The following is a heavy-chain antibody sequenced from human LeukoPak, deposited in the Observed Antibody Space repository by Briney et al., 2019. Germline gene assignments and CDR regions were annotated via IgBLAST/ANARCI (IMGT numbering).Heavy chain of an antibody. CDR1: GYTFTSYD. Sequence: GASVQVSCKASGYTFTSYDISWVRQATGQGLEWMGWMNPNSGNTGYAQKFQGRVTMTRSTSINTAYMELNSLTSEDTAVYYCARSSVGARRRIDYWGQGTLVTVSS. D-gene: IGHD1-26*01. CDR2: MNPNSGNT. CDR3: ARSSVGARRRIDY. J-gene: IGHJ4*02. V-gene: IGHV1-8*01.